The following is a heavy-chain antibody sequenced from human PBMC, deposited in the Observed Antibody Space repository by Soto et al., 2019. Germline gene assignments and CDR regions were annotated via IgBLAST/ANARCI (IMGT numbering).Heavy chain of an antibody. D-gene: IGHD1-26*01. CDR2: IDWDDDK. V-gene: IGHV2-70*01. J-gene: IGHJ3*02. Sequence: GSGPTLVNPTQTLTLTCTFSGFSLSTSGMCVSWIRQPPGKALEWLALIDWDDDKYYSTSLKTRLTISKDTSKNQVVLTMTNMDPVDTATYYCARIIVGAPNYAFDIWGQGKMVTVSS. CDR1: GFSLSTSGMC. CDR3: ARIIVGAPNYAFDI.